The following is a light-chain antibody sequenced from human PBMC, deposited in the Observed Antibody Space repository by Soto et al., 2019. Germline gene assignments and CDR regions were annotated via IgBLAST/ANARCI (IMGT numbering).Light chain of an antibody. J-gene: IGLJ2*01. CDR3: SSYRSPSTRV. V-gene: IGLV2-14*01. CDR1: SSDVGGYNF. Sequence: QSALTQPASVSGSPGQSITISCTGTSSDVGGYNFVSWYQQHPGKAPKLMIYEVSHRPSGVSNRFSGSKSGNTASLTISGLQAEDEADYYCSSYRSPSTRVFGGGTKLTVL. CDR2: EVS.